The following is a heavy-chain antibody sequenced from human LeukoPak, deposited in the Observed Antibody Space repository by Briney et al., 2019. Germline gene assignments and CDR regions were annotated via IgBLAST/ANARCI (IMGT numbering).Heavy chain of an antibody. J-gene: IGHJ6*02. V-gene: IGHV3-74*01. CDR3: ARDAVDTANAV. CDR2: INSDGSFT. D-gene: IGHD5-18*01. Sequence: GGSLRLSCAASGFTFTTYWMHWVRQAPGKGLVWVSHINSDGSFTSYADSVKGRFTISRDNAKNTLYLQMNSLRAEDTAVYYRARDAVDTANAVWGQGTTVTVSS. CDR1: GFTFTTYW.